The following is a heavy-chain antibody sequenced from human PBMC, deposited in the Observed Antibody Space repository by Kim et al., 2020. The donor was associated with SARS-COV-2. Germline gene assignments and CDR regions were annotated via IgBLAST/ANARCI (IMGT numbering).Heavy chain of an antibody. CDR3: ARTCTQLWPLDY. V-gene: IGHV3-74*01. CDR1: GFTFSSYW. Sequence: GGSLRLSCAASGFTFSSYWMHWVRQAPGKGLVWVSSINSDGSSTSYADSVEGRFSISRDNAKNTLYVQMNSLRAEDTAVYYCARTCTQLWPLDYWGQGTLVTVSS. CDR2: INSDGSST. J-gene: IGHJ4*02. D-gene: IGHD5-18*01.